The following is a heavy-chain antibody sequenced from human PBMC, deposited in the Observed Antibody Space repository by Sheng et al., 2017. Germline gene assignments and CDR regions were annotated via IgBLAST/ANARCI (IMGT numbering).Heavy chain of an antibody. CDR2: ISYDGSNK. CDR3: AKEVQYYYYMDV. Sequence: QVQLVESGGGVVQPGRSLRLSCAASGFTFSSYGMHWVRQAPGKGLEWVAVISYDGSNKYYADSVKGRFTISRDNSKNTLYLQMNSLRAEDTAVYYCAKEVQYYYYMDVWG. CDR1: GFTFSSYG. J-gene: IGHJ6*03. V-gene: IGHV3-30*18.